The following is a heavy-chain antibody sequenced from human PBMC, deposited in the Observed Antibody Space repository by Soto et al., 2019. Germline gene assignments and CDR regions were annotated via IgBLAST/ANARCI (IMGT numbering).Heavy chain of an antibody. J-gene: IGHJ3*02. V-gene: IGHV3-30*03. CDR1: GFTFSSYG. CDR2: ISYDGSNK. CDR3: APNGPQGGRGDAFDI. Sequence: QVQLVESGGGVVQPGRSLRLSCAASGFTFSSYGMHWVRQAPGKGLEWVAVISYDGSNKYYADSVKGRFTISRDNSKNPLYVKGNARRGEEMVVYYGAPNGPQGGRGDAFDIGGQGKMATVS.